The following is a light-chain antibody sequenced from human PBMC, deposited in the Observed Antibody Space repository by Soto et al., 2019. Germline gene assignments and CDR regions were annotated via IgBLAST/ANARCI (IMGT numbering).Light chain of an antibody. CDR1: QSVSSSY. CDR2: GAS. V-gene: IGKV3-20*01. Sequence: EIVLTQSPGTLSLSPGERATLSCRASQSVSSSYLAWYQQKPGXAPRLLIYGASSRATGIPDRFSGSGSGTDFTLTISRLEPEDFAVYYCQQYRTFGQGTKVDIK. J-gene: IGKJ1*01. CDR3: QQYRT.